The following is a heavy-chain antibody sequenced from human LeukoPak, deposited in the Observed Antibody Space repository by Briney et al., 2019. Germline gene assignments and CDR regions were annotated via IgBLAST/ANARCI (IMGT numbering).Heavy chain of an antibody. Sequence: GGSLSLSCAASGFTFSSFEMNWVRQAPGKGLEWVSYIVSSGTTIYYADSVKGRFTISRDNAKNSLYLQMNSLRAEDTAIYYCARVRGSNYYYYGMDVWGQGTTVTVS. CDR2: IVSSGTTI. CDR1: GFTFSSFE. CDR3: ARVRGSNYYYYGMDV. J-gene: IGHJ6*01. D-gene: IGHD3-10*01. V-gene: IGHV3-48*03.